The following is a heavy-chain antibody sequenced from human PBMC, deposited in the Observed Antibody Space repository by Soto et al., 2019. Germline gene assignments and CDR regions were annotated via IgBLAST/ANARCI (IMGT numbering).Heavy chain of an antibody. D-gene: IGHD1-1*01. CDR2: IIPIFGTA. Sequence: QVQLVQSGAEVKKPGSSVKVSCKASGGTFSSYAISWVRQAPGQGLEWMGGIIPIFGTANYAQKFQGRVTITADKSTSTAYMERSSLRSEDTAVYYCARDKGAKEPTTYGMDVWGQGTTVTGSS. V-gene: IGHV1-69*06. CDR1: GGTFSSYA. J-gene: IGHJ6*02. CDR3: ARDKGAKEPTTYGMDV.